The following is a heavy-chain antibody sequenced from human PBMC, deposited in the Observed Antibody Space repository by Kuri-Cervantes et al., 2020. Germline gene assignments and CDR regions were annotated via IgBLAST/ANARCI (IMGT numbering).Heavy chain of an antibody. V-gene: IGHV3-74*01. Sequence: GESLKISCAASGFTFSNAWMSWVRQVPGKGLVWVSCIKTDGSSTYYADSVKGRFTISRDNTKNTLYLQMNSLRPEDAALYYCTRENISLDYWGQGTLVTVSS. CDR3: TRENISLDY. D-gene: IGHD3-3*02. CDR2: IKTDGSST. CDR1: GFTFSNAW. J-gene: IGHJ4*02.